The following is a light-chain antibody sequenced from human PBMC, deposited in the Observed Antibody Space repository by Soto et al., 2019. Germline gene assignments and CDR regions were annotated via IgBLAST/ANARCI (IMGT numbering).Light chain of an antibody. CDR2: KAS. CDR3: QQYIRYSPYT. Sequence: DIQMTQFPSTLSASIGDRVTITCRASQTISSSLAWYQQKPGKAPKLLSYKASNLETGVPSRFSGSGSGTEFALTISSLQPDDFATYYCQQYIRYSPYTFGQGTRLEIK. CDR1: QTISSS. V-gene: IGKV1-5*03. J-gene: IGKJ2*01.